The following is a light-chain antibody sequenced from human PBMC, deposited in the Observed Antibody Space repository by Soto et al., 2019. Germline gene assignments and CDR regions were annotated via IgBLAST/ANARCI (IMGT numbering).Light chain of an antibody. V-gene: IGLV2-14*02. CDR1: SSDVGSYYL. CDR3: QSFDRSLDGSVV. CDR2: EDS. Sequence: QSALTQPASVSGSPGQSITISCTGTSSDVGSYYLVSWYQQPPGKAPKLMIYEDSKRPSGVSGRFSGSKSGNTASLAITGLQAEDEAEYYCQSFDRSLDGSVVFGTGTKVTVL. J-gene: IGLJ1*01.